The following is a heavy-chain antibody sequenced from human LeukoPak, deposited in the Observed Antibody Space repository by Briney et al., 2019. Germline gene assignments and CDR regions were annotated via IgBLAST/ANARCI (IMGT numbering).Heavy chain of an antibody. D-gene: IGHD6-19*01. CDR1: GGSVSRTSAS. CDR3: ARGGWGMTVALFDQ. Sequence: SQTLSLTCAISGGSVSRTSASWNWIRQSPSRGLEWLGRAYYRTKWHGDSALSVKSRIIINPDTSKNQISLQLNSVTPEDTAVYYCARGGWGMTVALFDQWGQGIPVTVSS. V-gene: IGHV6-1*01. CDR2: AYYRTKWHG. J-gene: IGHJ4*02.